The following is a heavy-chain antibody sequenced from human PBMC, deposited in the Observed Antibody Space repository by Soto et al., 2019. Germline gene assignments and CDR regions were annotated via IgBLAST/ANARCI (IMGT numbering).Heavy chain of an antibody. V-gene: IGHV4-34*01. CDR3: ARGRKDYSRSWYVA. CDR2: INHSGST. Sequence: QVQLQQWGAGLLKPSETLSLTCAVYGGPFSGYYWSWIRQPPGKGLEWIGEINHSGSTNYNPSLKSRVTMSVETSKDQFSLKLSSVTAADTAVYYCARGRKDYSRSWYVAWGQGTLVTVSS. CDR1: GGPFSGYY. D-gene: IGHD6-13*01. J-gene: IGHJ5*02.